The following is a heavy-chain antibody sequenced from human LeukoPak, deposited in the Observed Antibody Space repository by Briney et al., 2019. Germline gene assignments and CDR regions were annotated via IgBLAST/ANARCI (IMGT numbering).Heavy chain of an antibody. J-gene: IGHJ4*02. V-gene: IGHV3-30*02. CDR3: ARDQTPFV. Sequence: PGGSLRLSCAASGFTFSSYGMHWVRQAPGKGLEWVAFIRYDGSNKYYADSVKGRFTISRDNAKNSLYLQMNSPRAEDTAVYYCARDQTPFVWGQGTLVTVSS. CDR1: GFTFSSYG. CDR2: IRYDGSNK.